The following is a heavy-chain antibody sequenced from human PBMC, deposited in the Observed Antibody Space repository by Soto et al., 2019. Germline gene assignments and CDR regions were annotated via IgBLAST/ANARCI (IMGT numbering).Heavy chain of an antibody. CDR1: GGSISNHY. Sequence: QVQLQESGPGLVKPSETLSLTCSVSGGSISNHYWSWIRQPPGKGLEWIGYIYYNGNTNYNPSLQRRFTMSVDTSRNQISLKLTTVTAADTAVYYCTRANWYSEYWGQGTLVTVSS. CDR3: TRANWYSEY. J-gene: IGHJ4*02. D-gene: IGHD7-27*01. CDR2: IYYNGNT. V-gene: IGHV4-59*11.